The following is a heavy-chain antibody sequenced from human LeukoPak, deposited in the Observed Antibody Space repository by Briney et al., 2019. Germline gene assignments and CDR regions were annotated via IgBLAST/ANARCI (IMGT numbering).Heavy chain of an antibody. V-gene: IGHV3-23*01. D-gene: IGHD5-12*01. CDR3: AKTSRVNSNYDSPLDY. J-gene: IGHJ4*02. CDR2: VRGSGGDT. CDR1: GFSFSNHA. Sequence: GGSLRLSCAASGFSFSNHAMSWVRQAPGKGLEWVSAVRGSGGDTYYADSVKGRFTMSRDNSKNTLYLQMNSLRAEDTARYYCAKTSRVNSNYDSPLDYWGQGTLVIVSS.